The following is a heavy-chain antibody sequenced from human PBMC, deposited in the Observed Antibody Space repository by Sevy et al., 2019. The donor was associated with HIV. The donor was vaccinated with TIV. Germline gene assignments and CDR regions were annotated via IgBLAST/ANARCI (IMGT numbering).Heavy chain of an antibody. J-gene: IGHJ4*02. CDR1: GFTFSNYA. V-gene: IGHV3-23*01. CDR3: AKDLFVVIVPADMGFDS. Sequence: GGSLRLSCAASGFTFSNYAMNWVRQAPGKGLEWVSAISGSGGNTYYADSVKGRFTISRDNSKNTLYLQMNSLRAEDTAVYYCAKDLFVVIVPADMGFDSWGQGTLVTVSS. CDR2: ISGSGGNT. D-gene: IGHD2-2*01.